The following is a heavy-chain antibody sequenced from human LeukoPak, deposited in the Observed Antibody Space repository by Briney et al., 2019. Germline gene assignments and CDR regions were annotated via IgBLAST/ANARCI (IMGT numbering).Heavy chain of an antibody. CDR3: ARDPGVVAFHYFDF. Sequence: GGSLRLSCEASGFTFSSHAMAWVRQAPGKGLEWVSAICGLGGSTYYADSVKGRFTISRDNCKNTVYLEMNSLRAEDTALYYCARDPGVVAFHYFDFWGQGILVTVSS. CDR2: ICGLGGST. D-gene: IGHD3-3*01. V-gene: IGHV3-23*01. J-gene: IGHJ4*02. CDR1: GFTFSSHA.